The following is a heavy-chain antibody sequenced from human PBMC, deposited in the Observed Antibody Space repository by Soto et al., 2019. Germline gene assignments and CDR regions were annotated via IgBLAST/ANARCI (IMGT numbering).Heavy chain of an antibody. D-gene: IGHD6-13*01. CDR2: ISSSSSYI. CDR1: GFTFSSYS. CDR3: ARSKAAGPFDY. J-gene: IGHJ4*02. Sequence: GEPLRLSCTASGFTFSSYSMNWVRQAPGKGLEWVSSISSSSSYIYYADSVKGRFTISRDNAKNSLYLQMNSLRAGDTAVYYCARSKAAGPFDYWGQGTLVTVSS. V-gene: IGHV3-21*01.